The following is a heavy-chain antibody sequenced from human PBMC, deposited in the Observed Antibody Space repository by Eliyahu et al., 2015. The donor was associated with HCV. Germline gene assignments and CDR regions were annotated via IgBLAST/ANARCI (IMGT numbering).Heavy chain of an antibody. CDR3: AKGNSYGEYGYFDL. D-gene: IGHD4-17*01. J-gene: IGHJ2*01. V-gene: IGHV3-30*18. Sequence: QVQLVESGGGVVQPGRSLRLSCAASGFTFSSYGMHWVRQAPGKGVEWVADISYDGSKKYYADSVQGRFTISRDNSKNTLYLQMNSLRAQDTAVYYCAKGNSYGEYGYFDLWGRGTLVTVSS. CDR2: ISYDGSKK. CDR1: GFTFSSYG.